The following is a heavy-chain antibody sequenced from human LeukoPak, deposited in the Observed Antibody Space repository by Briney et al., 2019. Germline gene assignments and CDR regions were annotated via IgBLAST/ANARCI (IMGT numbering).Heavy chain of an antibody. CDR2: ISGGGGST. D-gene: IGHD1-26*01. CDR3: AKDYVTRELVFYYGMDV. CDR1: GFTFSSYA. Sequence: GGSLRLSCEVSGFTFSSYAMSWVRQAPGKGLEWVSAISGGGGSTYYADSVKGRFTISRDNSKNTLYLQMNSLRAEDTAVYCCAKDYVTRELVFYYGMDVWGQGTTVTVSS. V-gene: IGHV3-23*01. J-gene: IGHJ6*02.